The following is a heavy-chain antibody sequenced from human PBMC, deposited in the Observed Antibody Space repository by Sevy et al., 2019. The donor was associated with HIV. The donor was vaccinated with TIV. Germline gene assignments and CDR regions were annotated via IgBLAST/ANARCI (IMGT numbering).Heavy chain of an antibody. CDR3: ARAYCSGGRCYSLAY. J-gene: IGHJ4*02. V-gene: IGHV1-18*01. CDR1: GYTFNTYR. CDR2: VSPHNGDT. D-gene: IGHD2-15*01. Sequence: ASVKVSCKVSGYTFNTYRIHWVRQAPGQGLEWMGWVSPHNGDTNYAQGLQGRITMFTDSSTSKAYMELRNLRSDDTALYYCARAYCSGGRCYSLAYWGQGTLVTVSS.